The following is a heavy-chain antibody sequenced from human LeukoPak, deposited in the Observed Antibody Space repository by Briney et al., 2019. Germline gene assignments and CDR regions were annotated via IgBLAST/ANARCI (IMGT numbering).Heavy chain of an antibody. V-gene: IGHV3-48*03. Sequence: GGSLRLSCAASGFTLTSYEMNWVRLAPGKGLEWISYISRTGNSIYYADSVKGRFTVSRDSAKNSLYLQMNSLRAEDTAVYYCARGPYSSSWYVDYWGQGTLVTVAS. CDR1: GFTLTSYE. D-gene: IGHD6-13*01. J-gene: IGHJ4*02. CDR2: ISRTGNSI. CDR3: ARGPYSSSWYVDY.